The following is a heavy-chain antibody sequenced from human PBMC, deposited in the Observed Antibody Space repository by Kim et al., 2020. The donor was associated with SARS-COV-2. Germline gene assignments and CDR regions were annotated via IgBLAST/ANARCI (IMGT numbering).Heavy chain of an antibody. CDR3: ARDSTLRYFDWLFLADAFDI. CDR1: GYSISSGYY. J-gene: IGHJ3*02. Sequence: SETLSLTCTVSGYSISSGYYWGWIRQPPGKGLELIGSIYHSGSTYYNPSLKSRVTISVDTSKNQFSLKLSSVTAADTAVYYCARDSTLRYFDWLFLADAFDIWGQGTMVTVSS. CDR2: IYHSGST. V-gene: IGHV4-38-2*02. D-gene: IGHD3-9*01.